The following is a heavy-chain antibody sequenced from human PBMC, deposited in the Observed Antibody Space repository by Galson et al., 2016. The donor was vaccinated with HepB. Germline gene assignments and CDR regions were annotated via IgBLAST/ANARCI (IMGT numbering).Heavy chain of an antibody. CDR3: AREHYTNSHPELDY. CDR2: IWYDGTNR. J-gene: IGHJ4*02. V-gene: IGHV3-33*01. CDR1: GFTFSSYG. Sequence: SLRLSCAASGFTFSSYGMHWVRQAPGKGLEWVGIIWYDGTNRYYADSVKGRFTISRDNSKKTLYLQMNSLRAEDTAVYYCAREHYTNSHPELDYWGQGTLVTVSS. D-gene: IGHD1-14*01.